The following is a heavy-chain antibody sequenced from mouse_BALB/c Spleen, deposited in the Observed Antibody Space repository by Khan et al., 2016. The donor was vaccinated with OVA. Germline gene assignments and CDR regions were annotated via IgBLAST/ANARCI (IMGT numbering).Heavy chain of an antibody. CDR1: GYTFTNYW. V-gene: IGHV1-7*01. CDR3: VNHGRSSAWFTY. D-gene: IGHD1-1*01. CDR2: INPSTGYT. Sequence: QMQLEESGAELAKPGASVKMSCKASGYTFTNYWMHWVQQRPGQGLEWIGYINPSTGYTEYNQKFKDKATLTADKSSSTAYMQLSSLTSKDSAVDYGVNHGRSSAWFTYRGQGTLVTVSA. J-gene: IGHJ3*01.